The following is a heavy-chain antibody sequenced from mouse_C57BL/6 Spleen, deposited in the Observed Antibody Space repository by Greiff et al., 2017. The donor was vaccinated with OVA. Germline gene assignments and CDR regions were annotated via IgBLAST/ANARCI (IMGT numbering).Heavy chain of an antibody. CDR2: INYDGSST. D-gene: IGHD1-1*01. CDR1: GFTFSDYY. J-gene: IGHJ1*03. V-gene: IGHV5-16*01. CDR3: AREGSSYGYFDV. Sequence: EVKLMESEGGLVQPGSSMKLSCTASGFTFSDYYMAWVRQVPEKGLEWVANINYDGSSTYYLDSLTSRFIISRDNAKNILYLQKSSLKSEDTATDYCAREGSSYGYFDVWGTGTTVTVSS.